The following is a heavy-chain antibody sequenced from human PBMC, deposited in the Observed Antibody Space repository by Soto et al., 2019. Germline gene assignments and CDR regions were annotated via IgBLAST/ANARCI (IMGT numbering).Heavy chain of an antibody. CDR1: GYSFTSYW. V-gene: IGHV5-10-1*01. D-gene: IGHD3-3*01. Sequence: EVQLVQSGAEVKKPGESLRISCKGSGYSFTSYWISWVRQMPGKGLEWMGRIDPSDSYTNYSPSFQGHVTISADKSISTAYLQWSRLKAAATAMYYGARHPPPGGYHTDYWGQGTLVTVSS. CDR2: IDPSDSYT. J-gene: IGHJ4*02. CDR3: ARHPPPGGYHTDY.